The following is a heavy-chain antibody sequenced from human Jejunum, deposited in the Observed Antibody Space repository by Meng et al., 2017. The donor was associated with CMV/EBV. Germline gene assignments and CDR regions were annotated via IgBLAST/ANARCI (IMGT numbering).Heavy chain of an antibody. D-gene: IGHD3-22*01. J-gene: IGHJ4*02. CDR3: ARSGYYYDTTGYSPFDY. CDR2: IYTNWRA. V-gene: IGHV4-4*07. CDR1: GGPLPIYY. Sequence: VRLRESGPGLASPSDTLALTCSVSGGPLPIYYWNWIRQTAGKGLEWYGRIYTNWRAIYHPSLVSRVTISEDTYKNQFSLRLTSVTAADTAVYYCARSGYYYDTTGYSPFDYWGQGALVTVSS.